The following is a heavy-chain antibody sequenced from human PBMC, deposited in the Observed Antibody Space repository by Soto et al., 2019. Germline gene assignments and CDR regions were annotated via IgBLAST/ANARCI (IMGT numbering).Heavy chain of an antibody. D-gene: IGHD2-2*01. CDR2: ISGSGGST. CDR1: GFTFSSYA. V-gene: IGHV3-23*01. CDR3: AKDPRRYCSSTSCSTFDY. Sequence: EVQLLESGGGLVQPGGSLRLSCAASGFTFSSYAMSWVRQAPGKGLEWVSAISGSGGSTYYADSVKGRFTISRDNSKNTLYLQMNSLRAEDTAVYYCAKDPRRYCSSTSCSTFDYWGQGTLVTVSS. J-gene: IGHJ4*02.